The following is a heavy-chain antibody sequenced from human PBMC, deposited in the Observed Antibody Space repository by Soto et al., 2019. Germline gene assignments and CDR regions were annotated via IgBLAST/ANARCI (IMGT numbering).Heavy chain of an antibody. V-gene: IGHV5-51*01. CDR2: IYPGDSDT. CDR3: ATPQRYYDFWSGHHATDAFDI. D-gene: IGHD3-3*01. J-gene: IGHJ3*02. Sequence: PGESLKISCKGSGYSFTSYWIGWVRQMPGKGLEWMGIIYPGDSDTRYSPSFQGQVTISADKSISTAYLQWSGLKASDTAMYYCATPQRYYDFWSGHHATDAFDIWGQGTMVTVS. CDR1: GYSFTSYW.